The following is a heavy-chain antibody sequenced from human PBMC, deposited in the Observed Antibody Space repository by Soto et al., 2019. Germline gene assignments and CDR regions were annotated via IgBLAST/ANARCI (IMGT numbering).Heavy chain of an antibody. V-gene: IGHV1-3*01. CDR1: GYTFTSYA. D-gene: IGHD3-3*01. Sequence: QVQLVQSGAEVKKPGASVKVSCKASGYTFTSYAMHWVRQAPGQRLEWMGWINAGNGNTKYSQKCQGRVTITRDTSASKAYMELSSLRSEDTAVYYCAGDPTSYDCWSGYITTEENWFDPWGQGTLVTVSS. CDR3: AGDPTSYDCWSGYITTEENWFDP. J-gene: IGHJ5*02. CDR2: INAGNGNT.